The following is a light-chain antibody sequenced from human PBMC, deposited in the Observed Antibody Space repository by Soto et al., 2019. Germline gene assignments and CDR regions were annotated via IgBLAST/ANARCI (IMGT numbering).Light chain of an antibody. J-gene: IGLJ1*01. CDR3: ISYTSDDVRYV. CDR1: NGGVGIYDF. V-gene: IGLV2-14*01. Sequence: QSVLTQPASVSGTPGQSITIAWAGINGGVGIYDFVSWYQHHPGRAPKLIVSEVSRRPSGVSNRFSGSKSGNTASLTISGLQSEDEADYYCISYTSDDVRYVFGTGTKVTVL. CDR2: EVS.